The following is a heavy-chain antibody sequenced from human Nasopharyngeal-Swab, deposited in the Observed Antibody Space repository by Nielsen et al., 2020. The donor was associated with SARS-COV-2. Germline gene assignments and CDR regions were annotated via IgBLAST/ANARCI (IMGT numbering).Heavy chain of an antibody. CDR2: IKQDGSEK. Sequence: GESLKISCAASRFTFSDYWMSWVRQAPGKGLEWVANIKQDGSEKYYVDSVKGRFTISRDNAKNSLYLQMNSLRDEDAAVYYCATRSASWTRGDYWGQGTLVTVSS. D-gene: IGHD2-2*01. CDR3: ATRSASWTRGDY. J-gene: IGHJ4*02. CDR1: RFTFSDYW. V-gene: IGHV3-7*01.